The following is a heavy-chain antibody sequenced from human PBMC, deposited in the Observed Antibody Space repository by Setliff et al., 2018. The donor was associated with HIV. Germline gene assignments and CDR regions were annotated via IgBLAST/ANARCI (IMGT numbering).Heavy chain of an antibody. D-gene: IGHD5-12*01. Sequence: SETLSLTCIVSGASISSGGHYWSWIRQQPGKGLEWIGYIHYTGSHFYNPSLMSRVTISVDKSKNQISLRLNSMTAADTAVYYCARGGNSRAAWFDSWGQGTLVTVSS. CDR1: GASISSGGHY. CDR2: IHYTGSH. V-gene: IGHV4-31*02. CDR3: ARGGNSRAAWFDS. J-gene: IGHJ5*01.